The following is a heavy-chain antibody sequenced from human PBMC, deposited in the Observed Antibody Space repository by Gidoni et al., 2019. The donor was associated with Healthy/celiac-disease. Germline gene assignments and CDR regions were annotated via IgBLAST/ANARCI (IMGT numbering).Heavy chain of an antibody. CDR3: ASSPGSKWLDYNWFDP. V-gene: IGHV1-3*01. Sequence: QVQLVQSGAEVKKPGASVKVSCKASGYTFTSYAMHWVRQAPGQRLEWMGWINAGNGNTKYSQKFQGRVTITRDTSASTAYMELSSLRSEDTAVYYCASSPGSKWLDYNWFDPWGQGTLVTVSS. CDR1: GYTFTSYA. J-gene: IGHJ5*02. CDR2: INAGNGNT. D-gene: IGHD6-19*01.